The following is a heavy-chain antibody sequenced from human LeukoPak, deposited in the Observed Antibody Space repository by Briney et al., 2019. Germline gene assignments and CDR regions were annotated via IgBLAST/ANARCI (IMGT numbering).Heavy chain of an antibody. D-gene: IGHD3-10*01. CDR2: INPSGGST. CDR3: ARDLLLWFGESLGPFDY. Sequence: ASVKVSCKASGYTFTSYYMHWVRQAPGQGLEWMGIINPSGGSTSYAQKFQGRVTMTRDMSTSTVYMELSSLRSEGTAVYYCARDLLLWFGESLGPFDYWGQGTLVTVSS. V-gene: IGHV1-46*01. CDR1: GYTFTSYY. J-gene: IGHJ4*02.